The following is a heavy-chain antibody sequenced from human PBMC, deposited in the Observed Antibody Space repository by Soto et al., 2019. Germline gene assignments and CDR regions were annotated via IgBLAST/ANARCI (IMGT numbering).Heavy chain of an antibody. J-gene: IGHJ5*02. CDR2: IYYSGST. CDR3: ARHAYSGYDHWFDP. Sequence: SETLSLTCTVSGGSISSYYWSWIRQPPGKGLEWIGYIYYSGSTNYNPSLKSRVTISVDTSKNQFSLKLSSVTAADTAVYYCARHAYSGYDHWFDPWGQGTLVTVSS. CDR1: GGSISSYY. D-gene: IGHD5-12*01. V-gene: IGHV4-59*08.